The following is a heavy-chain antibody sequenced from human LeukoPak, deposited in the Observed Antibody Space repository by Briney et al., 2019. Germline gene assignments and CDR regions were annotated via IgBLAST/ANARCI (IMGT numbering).Heavy chain of an antibody. CDR1: GFTFSSYA. V-gene: IGHV3-48*02. J-gene: IGHJ4*02. Sequence: GGSLRLSCAASGFTFSSYAMSWVRQAPGKGLEWVSHISTSSSIYYADSVRGRFTISRDNAKNSLYLQMNSLRDEDTAIYYCARAFDDWGQGALVTVSS. CDR2: ISTSSSI. CDR3: ARAFDD.